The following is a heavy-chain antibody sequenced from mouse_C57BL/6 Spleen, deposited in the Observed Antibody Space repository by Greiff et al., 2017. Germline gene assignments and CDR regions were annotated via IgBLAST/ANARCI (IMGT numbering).Heavy chain of an antibody. J-gene: IGHJ3*01. CDR2: IDPSDSYT. V-gene: IGHV1-59*01. CDR3: ALITTVVAPAY. CDR1: GYTFTSYW. Sequence: VQLQQPGAELVRPGTSVTLSCKASGYTFTSYWMHWVKQRPGQGLEWIGVIDPSDSYTNYNQKLKGKATLTVDTSSSTAYMQLSSLTSEDSAVYYCALITTVVAPAYWGQGTLVTVSA. D-gene: IGHD1-1*01.